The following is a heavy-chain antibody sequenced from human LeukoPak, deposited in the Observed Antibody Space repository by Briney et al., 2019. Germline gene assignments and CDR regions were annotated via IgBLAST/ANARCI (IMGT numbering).Heavy chain of an antibody. CDR2: IRPSGDNT. Sequence: GGSLRLSCAASGFTFSSYDMTWVRQAPGRGLEWVSSIRPSGDNTYYGDSVKGRFTISRDNSKNTLYLQMNSLRAEDTAVYYCARDGVPSTEGDYWGQGTLVTVSS. CDR1: GFTFSSYD. D-gene: IGHD5/OR15-5a*01. CDR3: ARDGVPSTEGDY. J-gene: IGHJ4*02. V-gene: IGHV3-23*01.